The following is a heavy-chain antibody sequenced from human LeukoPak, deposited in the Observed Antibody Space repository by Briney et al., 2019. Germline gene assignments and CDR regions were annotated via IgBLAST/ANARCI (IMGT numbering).Heavy chain of an antibody. CDR1: GDSIMSSTYY. V-gene: IGHV4-39*07. CDR3: ATDGRGHLQDFHY. CDR2: VHYTGST. J-gene: IGHJ4*02. D-gene: IGHD1-26*01. Sequence: PSETLSLTCTVSGDSIMSSTYYWGWIRQPPGKGLEWIGSVHYTGSTYYNPSLKSRLTISVDPSKNQFSLKLSSVTAADTAVCYCATDGRGHLQDFHYWGQGTLVTVSP.